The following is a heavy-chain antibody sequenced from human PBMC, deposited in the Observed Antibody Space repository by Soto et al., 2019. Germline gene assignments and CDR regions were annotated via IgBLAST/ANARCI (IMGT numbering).Heavy chain of an antibody. CDR2: IKQDGGEK. CDR1: GFTFSSYW. V-gene: IGHV3-7*01. J-gene: IGHJ4*02. Sequence: PGGSLRLSCAASGFTFSSYWMSWVRQAPGKGLEWVANIKQDGGEKYYMDSVKGRFTISKDNAKNSLYLQLNSLRAGDTAVYYCARDSHAHFDYWGQGTLVTVSS. CDR3: ARDSHAHFDY.